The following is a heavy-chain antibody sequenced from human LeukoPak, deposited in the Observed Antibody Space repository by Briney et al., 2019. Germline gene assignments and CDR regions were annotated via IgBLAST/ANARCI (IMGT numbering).Heavy chain of an antibody. D-gene: IGHD3-9*01. V-gene: IGHV3-30-3*02. CDR2: ISYDGSNK. CDR1: GFTFSSYA. CDR3: AKFEGR. Sequence: SGGSLRLSCAASGFTFSSYAMHWVRQAPGKGLEWVAVISYDGSNKYYADSVKGRFTISRDNSKNTLYLQMNSLRAEDTAVYYCAKFEGRWGQGTLVTVSS. J-gene: IGHJ4*02.